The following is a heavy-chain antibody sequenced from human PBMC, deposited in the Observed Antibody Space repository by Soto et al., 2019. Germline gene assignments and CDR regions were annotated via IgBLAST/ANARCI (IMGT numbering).Heavy chain of an antibody. D-gene: IGHD2-15*01. CDR3: TREGPGGGLLVLFYYYYGMDG. J-gene: IGHJ6*02. Sequence: QVQLVESGGGVVQPGRSLRLSCAASGCTFSSYAMHWVRQAPGTGLEWVAVISYDGSNKYYADSVKGRFTIYRDNTKNPPNLQRNSLRAEETALYCCTREGPGGGLLVLFYYYYGMDGWGQGSTVTVSS. CDR1: GCTFSSYA. CDR2: ISYDGSNK. V-gene: IGHV3-30-3*01.